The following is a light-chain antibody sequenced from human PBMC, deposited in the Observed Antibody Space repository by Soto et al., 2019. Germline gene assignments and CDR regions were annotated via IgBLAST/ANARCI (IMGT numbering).Light chain of an antibody. CDR3: QTWGTGIRV. CDR2: LNSDGSH. CDR1: SGHNNYA. Sequence: QPVLTQSPSASASLGASVKLTCTLSSGHNNYAIAWHQQQPEKGPRYLMKLNSDGSHNKGDGIPDRFSGSSSGAERYLTISSLQSEDEADYYCQTWGTGIRVFGTGTKLTVL. J-gene: IGLJ1*01. V-gene: IGLV4-69*01.